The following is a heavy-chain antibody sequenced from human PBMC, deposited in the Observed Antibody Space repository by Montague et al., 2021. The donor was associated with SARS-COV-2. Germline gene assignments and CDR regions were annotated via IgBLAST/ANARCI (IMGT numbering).Heavy chain of an antibody. Sequence: VSPGASLSSDSLSWHWIRQSPSRGLEWLASTYYRSKWYNDSAPCVSGRATVKPDTSRNQFSLRLDSVTPEDTALYFCARKMDSSFDVWGKGTMVIVSS. V-gene: IGHV6-1*01. CDR3: ARKMDSSFDV. D-gene: IGHD2-2*03. CDR2: TYYRSKWYN. J-gene: IGHJ3*01. CDR1: GASLSSDSLS.